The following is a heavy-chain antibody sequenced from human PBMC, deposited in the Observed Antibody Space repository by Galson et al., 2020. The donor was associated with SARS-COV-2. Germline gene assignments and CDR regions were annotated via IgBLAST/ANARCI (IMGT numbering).Heavy chain of an antibody. CDR2: IFTGGTT. J-gene: IGHJ4*02. CDR3: ARDVSYYGSETSLNTPFDS. Sequence: SETLSLTCTVSGGSFSTYYWSWIRQPAGKGLEWIGRIFTGGTTNYNPSLERRVSMSLDTSKRQFSLTLKSVTAADTAVYYCARDVSYYGSETSLNTPFDSWGQGIPVIVSS. V-gene: IGHV4-4*07. D-gene: IGHD3-10*01. CDR1: GGSFSTYY.